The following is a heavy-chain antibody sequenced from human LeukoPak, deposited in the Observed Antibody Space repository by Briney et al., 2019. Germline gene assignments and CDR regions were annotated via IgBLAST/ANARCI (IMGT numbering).Heavy chain of an antibody. V-gene: IGHV4-34*01. J-gene: IGHJ4*02. CDR1: GGSFSGYY. CDR2: INHSGST. Sequence: SETLSLTCAVYGGSFSGYYWSWIRQPPGKGLEWIGEINHSGSTNYNPSLKSRVTISVDTSKNQFSLKLSSVTAADTAVYYCARGSPTYWGQGTLVTVSS. CDR3: ARGSPTY.